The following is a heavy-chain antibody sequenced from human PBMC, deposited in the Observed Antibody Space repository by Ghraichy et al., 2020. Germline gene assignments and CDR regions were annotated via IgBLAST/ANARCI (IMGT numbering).Heavy chain of an antibody. D-gene: IGHD1-26*01. J-gene: IGHJ6*02. Sequence: GESLSLSCAASEFTFNAFAMHWVRQAPGKGLEWVAFISYDGRSTNYADSVKGRFAISRDNSRYTLHLQMNSLRAEDTAVYYCAKEGGTYFDSYYYGLNVWGQGTTVIVSS. V-gene: IGHV3-30*09. CDR3: AKEGGTYFDSYYYGLNV. CDR1: EFTFNAFA. CDR2: ISYDGRST.